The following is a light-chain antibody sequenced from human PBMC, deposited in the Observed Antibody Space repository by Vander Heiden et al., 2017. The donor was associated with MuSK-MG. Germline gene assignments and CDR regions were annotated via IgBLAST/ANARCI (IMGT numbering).Light chain of an antibody. CDR3: QQGDRTPHT. V-gene: IGKV1-39*01. CDR2: GAS. CDR1: QSISTS. J-gene: IGKJ4*01. Sequence: IPMTQSPSSLSASVGDRVTITCRTRQSISTSLNWYQHKPGKAPKLLLYGASSLQTGVPARFSGSGSGTEFTLSISSVQPEDFATYYCQQGDRTPHTFGGGTKVEIK.